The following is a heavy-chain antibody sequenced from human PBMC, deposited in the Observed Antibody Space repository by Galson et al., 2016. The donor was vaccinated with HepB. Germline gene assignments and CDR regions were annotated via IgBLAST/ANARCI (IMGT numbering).Heavy chain of an antibody. Sequence: SVKVSCKASGYTFTNYYMHWVRQAPGQVLEWMGIINPSGGTTTYAQKFQGSVTMTRDTSTTTVYMELSSLRSADTAVYYCARGADSGYDLGDYWGQGTRVTVSS. J-gene: IGHJ4*02. D-gene: IGHD5-12*01. CDR3: ARGADSGYDLGDY. CDR1: GYTFTNYY. CDR2: INPSGGTT. V-gene: IGHV1-46*01.